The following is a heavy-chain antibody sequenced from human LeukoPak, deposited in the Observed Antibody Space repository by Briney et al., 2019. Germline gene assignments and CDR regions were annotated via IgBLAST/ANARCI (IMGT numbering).Heavy chain of an antibody. V-gene: IGHV3-7*01. D-gene: IGHD3-22*01. CDR1: GFTFSSYW. J-gene: IGHJ4*02. CDR3: ARFRTGWITMIVVAEGFYFDY. CDR2: IKQDGSEK. Sequence: GGSLRLSCAASGFTFSSYWMSWVRQAPGKGLEWVANIKQDGSEKYYVDSVKGRFTISRDNAKNSLYLQMNSLRAEDTAVYYCARFRTGWITMIVVAEGFYFDYWGQGTLVTVSS.